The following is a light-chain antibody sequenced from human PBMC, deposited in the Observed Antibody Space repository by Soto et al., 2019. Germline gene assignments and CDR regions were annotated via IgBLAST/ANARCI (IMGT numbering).Light chain of an antibody. J-gene: IGKJ4*01. Sequence: AIQMTQSPSSVSASVGDRVTITCRASQDIGDDLGWYQQKPGKVPKLLIYVASSLQSGVPSRFSGSGSGTDFTLTISSLQPEDSATYYCLQDYNYPLTFVGGTKVEIK. V-gene: IGKV1-6*02. CDR2: VAS. CDR3: LQDYNYPLT. CDR1: QDIGDD.